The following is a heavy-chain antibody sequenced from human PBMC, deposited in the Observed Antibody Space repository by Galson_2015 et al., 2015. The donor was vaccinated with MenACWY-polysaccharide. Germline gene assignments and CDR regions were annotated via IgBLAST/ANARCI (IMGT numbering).Heavy chain of an antibody. CDR1: GYTFSSYD. D-gene: IGHD3-22*01. CDR3: ARGGKYYYDSSGYLNGFDP. V-gene: IGHV1-8*01. Sequence: SVKVSCKASGYTFSSYDINWVRQTTGQGLEWMGWMNPNSGNTGYAQKFQGRVTMTRNTSISIAYMELSSLRSEGTAVYYCARGGKYYYDSSGYLNGFDPWGQGTLVTVSS. J-gene: IGHJ5*02. CDR2: MNPNSGNT.